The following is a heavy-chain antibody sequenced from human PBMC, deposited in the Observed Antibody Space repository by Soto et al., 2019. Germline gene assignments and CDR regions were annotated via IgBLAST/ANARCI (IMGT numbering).Heavy chain of an antibody. CDR1: GFTFSGYL. D-gene: IGHD6-19*01. CDR2: IKHDGSVQ. CDR3: ARAPYSNGWYRFEL. Sequence: RLSCESSGFTFSGYLMSWVRQAPGKGLEWVADIKHDGSVQYYVDSVKGRFTISRDNAKKLLYLQMNGLRAEDTALYYCARAPYSNGWYRFELWGQGTLVTVSS. J-gene: IGHJ4*02. V-gene: IGHV3-7*03.